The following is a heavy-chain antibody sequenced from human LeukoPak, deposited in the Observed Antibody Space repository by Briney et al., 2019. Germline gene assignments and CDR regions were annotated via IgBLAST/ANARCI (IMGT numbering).Heavy chain of an antibody. CDR3: ARVLLPAAFGAFDI. V-gene: IGHV4-4*07. J-gene: IGHJ3*02. D-gene: IGHD2-2*01. CDR2: ISTTGTT. CDR1: GGSISRNF. Sequence: PSETLSLTCTVSGGSISRNFWSWIRQPAGKGLEYIGRISTTGTTNYNPSLKGRVTVSVDTSRNQFYLAVSSVTAADTALYYCARVLLPAAFGAFDIWGQGTTVTVSA.